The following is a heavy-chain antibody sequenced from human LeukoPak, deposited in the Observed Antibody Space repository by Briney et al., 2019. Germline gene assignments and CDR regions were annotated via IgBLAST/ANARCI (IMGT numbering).Heavy chain of an antibody. J-gene: IGHJ4*02. V-gene: IGHV4-30-2*01. CDR2: IYHSGST. CDR1: GGSISSGGYY. D-gene: IGHD1-26*01. Sequence: SQTLSLTCTVSGGSISSGGYYWSWIRQPPGKGLEWIGYIYHSGSTYYNPSLKSRVTISVDRSKNQFSLKLSSVTAADTAVYYCARVGSYTVYFDYWGQGTLVTVSS. CDR3: ARVGSYTVYFDY.